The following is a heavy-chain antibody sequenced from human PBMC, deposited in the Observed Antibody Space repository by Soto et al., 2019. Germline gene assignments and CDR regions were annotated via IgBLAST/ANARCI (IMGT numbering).Heavy chain of an antibody. V-gene: IGHV3-30*03. Sequence: GGSLRLSCAASGFTFSSYGMHWVRQAPGKGLEWVAVISYDGSNKYYADSEKGRFTISRDNSKNTLYLQMNSLRAEDTAVYYCAVGYCSSTSCYAPRLYYYGMDVWGQGTTVTVSS. CDR2: ISYDGSNK. CDR3: AVGYCSSTSCYAPRLYYYGMDV. D-gene: IGHD2-2*01. CDR1: GFTFSSYG. J-gene: IGHJ6*02.